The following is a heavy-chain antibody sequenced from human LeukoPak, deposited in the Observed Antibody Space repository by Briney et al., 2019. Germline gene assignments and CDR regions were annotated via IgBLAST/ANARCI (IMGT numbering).Heavy chain of an antibody. J-gene: IGHJ2*01. Sequence: KPSETLSLTCTVSGGSISSYYWSWIRQPPGKGLEWIGYIYYSGSTNYNPSLKSRVTISVDTSKNQFSLKLSSVAAADTAVYYCARGFIRAWYFDLWGRGNLVTVSS. V-gene: IGHV4-59*01. D-gene: IGHD3-10*01. CDR3: ARGFIRAWYFDL. CDR2: IYYSGST. CDR1: GGSISSYY.